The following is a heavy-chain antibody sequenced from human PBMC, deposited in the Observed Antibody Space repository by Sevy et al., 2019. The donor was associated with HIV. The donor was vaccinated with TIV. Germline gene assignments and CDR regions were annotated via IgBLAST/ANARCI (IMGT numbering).Heavy chain of an antibody. CDR1: GGSIVSSGHY. J-gene: IGHJ6*02. Sequence: SETLSLTCSVSGGSIVSSGHYWGWIRQTPGKGLEWIGSIYYNGHTYYNPSLKSRLTISIDTSKNQFSLNLNSVTAADTAIYFCAREAGGYDYDYGIDVWGQGTTVTVSS. CDR2: IYYNGHT. V-gene: IGHV4-39*02. D-gene: IGHD5-12*01. CDR3: AREAGGYDYDYGIDV.